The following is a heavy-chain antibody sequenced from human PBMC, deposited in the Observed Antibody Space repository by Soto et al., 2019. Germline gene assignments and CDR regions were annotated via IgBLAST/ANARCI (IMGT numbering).Heavy chain of an antibody. CDR1: GFTFSSYA. CDR3: ASPFPLYYYGSGSYQPRNYYYYYGMDV. J-gene: IGHJ6*02. CDR2: ISYDGSNR. D-gene: IGHD3-10*01. V-gene: IGHV3-30-3*01. Sequence: QAGGSLRLSCAASGFTFSSYAMHWVRQAPGKGLEWVAVISYDGSNRYYADSVKGRFTISRDNSKNTLYLQMDSLRAEDTAVYYCASPFPLYYYGSGSYQPRNYYYYYGMDVWGQGTTVTVSS.